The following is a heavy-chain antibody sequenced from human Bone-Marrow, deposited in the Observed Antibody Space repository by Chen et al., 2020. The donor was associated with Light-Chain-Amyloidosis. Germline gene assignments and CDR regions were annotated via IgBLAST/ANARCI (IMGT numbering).Heavy chain of an antibody. V-gene: IGHV5-51*01. CDR1: GYTFPNYW. D-gene: IGHD5-12*01. CDR2: IYPDASDA. Sequence: EVQLEQSGPEVKKPGESLKISCKGSGYTFPNYWIGWVRQMPGKGLEWMGVIYPDASDARYSPSFEGQVTISADKSITTAYLQWRSLKASDTARYYCAGRRDGYNFDYWGQGTLVTVSS. J-gene: IGHJ4*02. CDR3: AGRRDGYNFDY.